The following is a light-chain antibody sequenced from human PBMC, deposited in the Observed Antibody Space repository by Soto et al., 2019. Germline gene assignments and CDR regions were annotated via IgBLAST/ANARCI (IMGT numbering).Light chain of an antibody. CDR2: EAS. CDR3: QQYDSYWA. V-gene: IGKV1-5*01. CDR1: QSLSRW. Sequence: DIQMTQSPSTLSASVGDRVTITCRASQSLSRWLAWYQQKPGKAPKLLIYEASSMESGVPSRFSSSGSGTEFTLTSSSLQPDDFETYYCQQYDSYWAFGQGTKVDI. J-gene: IGKJ1*01.